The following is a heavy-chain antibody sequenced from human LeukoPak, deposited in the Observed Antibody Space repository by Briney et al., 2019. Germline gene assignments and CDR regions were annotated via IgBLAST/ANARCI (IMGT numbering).Heavy chain of an antibody. J-gene: IGHJ4*02. CDR3: AKDLVATMRGDFDY. D-gene: IGHD5-12*01. Sequence: GSLRLSCAASGFTFSSYAMSWVHQAPGKGLEWVSAISGSGGSTYHADSVKGRFTISRDNSKNTLYLQMNSLRAEDTAVYYCAKDLVATMRGDFDYWGQGTLVTVSS. CDR2: ISGSGGST. CDR1: GFTFSSYA. V-gene: IGHV3-23*01.